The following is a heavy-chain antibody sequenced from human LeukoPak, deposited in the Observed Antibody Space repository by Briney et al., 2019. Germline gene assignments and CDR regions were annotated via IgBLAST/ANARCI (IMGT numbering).Heavy chain of an antibody. CDR3: SKDPNGDYIGAFDM. D-gene: IGHD4-17*01. Sequence: GGSLRPSCAASGLTFSNYAMTWVRQAPGKGLEWVSSIIVSGSRTYYADSVKGRFTISRDNSKNTLYLQMNSLRAEDTALYYCSKDPNGDYIGAFDMWGPGTLVTVSS. V-gene: IGHV3-23*01. CDR2: IIVSGSRT. J-gene: IGHJ3*02. CDR1: GLTFSNYA.